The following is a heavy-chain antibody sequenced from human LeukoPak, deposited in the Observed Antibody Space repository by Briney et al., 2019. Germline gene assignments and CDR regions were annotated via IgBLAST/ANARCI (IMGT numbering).Heavy chain of an antibody. D-gene: IGHD2-15*01. CDR1: GFTFSSYS. J-gene: IGHJ4*02. V-gene: IGHV3-21*01. CDR2: ISSSSSYI. Sequence: GGSLRLSCAASGFTFSSYSMNWVRQAPGKGLEWVSSISSSSSYIYYADSVKGRFTISRDNAKNSLYLQMNSLRAEDTAVYYCERDGVGYCRGGSCYSDYWGQGTLVTVSS. CDR3: ERDGVGYCRGGSCYSDY.